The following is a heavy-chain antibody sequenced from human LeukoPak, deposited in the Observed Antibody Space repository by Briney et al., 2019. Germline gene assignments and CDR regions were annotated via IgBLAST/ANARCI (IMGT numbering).Heavy chain of an antibody. V-gene: IGHV4-34*01. CDR2: INHSGST. CDR3: ARKSGHDYYDSSGYYYHY. CDR1: GGSFSGYY. Sequence: SETLSLTCAVYGGSFSGYYWSWIRQPPGKGLEWIREINHSGSTNYNPSLKSRVTISVDTSKNQFSLKLSSVTAADTAVYYCARKSGHDYYDSSGYYYHYWGQGTLVTVSS. D-gene: IGHD3-22*01. J-gene: IGHJ4*02.